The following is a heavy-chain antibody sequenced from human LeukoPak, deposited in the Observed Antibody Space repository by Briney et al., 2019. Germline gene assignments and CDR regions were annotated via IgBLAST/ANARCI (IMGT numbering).Heavy chain of an antibody. CDR3: ARDPNGDYIGAFEF. V-gene: IGHV3-23*01. Sequence: GGSLRLSCAASGFTFSNYAVMWVRQAPGQGLEWVSAITSAGAPRFADSVKGRFTISRDNSKNTLYLQMNSLRAEDTAQYFCARDPNGDYIGAFEFWGQGTGVTVSS. D-gene: IGHD4-17*01. J-gene: IGHJ3*01. CDR2: ITSAGAP. CDR1: GFTFSNYA.